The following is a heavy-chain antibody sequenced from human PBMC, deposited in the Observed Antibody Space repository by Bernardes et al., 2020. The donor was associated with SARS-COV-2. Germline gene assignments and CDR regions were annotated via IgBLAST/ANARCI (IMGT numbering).Heavy chain of an antibody. CDR1: GYTFTGYY. Sequence: ASVKVSCKASGYTFTGYYMHWVRQAPGQGLEWMGWINPNSGGTKYAQKFQGWVTMTRDTSISTAYMELSRLRSDDTAVYYCARDLTGTTGYYYDYGMDVWGQGTTVTVSS. CDR3: ARDLTGTTGYYYDYGMDV. J-gene: IGHJ6*02. V-gene: IGHV1-2*04. D-gene: IGHD1-7*01. CDR2: INPNSGGT.